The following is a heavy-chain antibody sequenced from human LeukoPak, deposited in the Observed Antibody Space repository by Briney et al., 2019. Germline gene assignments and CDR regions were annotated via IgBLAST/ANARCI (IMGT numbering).Heavy chain of an antibody. V-gene: IGHV3-48*01. CDR1: GFTFSSYS. Sequence: GGSLRLSCAASGFTFSSYSMNWVRQAPGKGLEWASYISSSSSTIYYADSVKGRFTISRDNAKNSLYLQMNSLRAEDTAVYYCARDKIYDFWSGYYFDYWGQGTLVTVSS. D-gene: IGHD3-3*01. CDR2: ISSSSSTI. J-gene: IGHJ4*02. CDR3: ARDKIYDFWSGYYFDY.